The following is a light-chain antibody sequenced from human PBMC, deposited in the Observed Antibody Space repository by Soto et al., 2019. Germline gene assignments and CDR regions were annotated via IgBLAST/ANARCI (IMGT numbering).Light chain of an antibody. CDR3: QQYNFYPWT. Sequence: AIQMNRSHSSLAASVWDRAAISWRASQGIGNALGWYQQKPGKPPKVLIYGASNLQSGVPPRFSGSGSGTDFTLAISSLQPEDSATYFCQQYNFYPWTFGQGTKVDIK. CDR1: QGIGNA. CDR2: GAS. J-gene: IGKJ1*01. V-gene: IGKV1-13*02.